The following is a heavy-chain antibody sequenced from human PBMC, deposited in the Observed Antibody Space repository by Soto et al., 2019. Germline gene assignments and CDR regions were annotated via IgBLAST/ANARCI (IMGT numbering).Heavy chain of an antibody. CDR1: GGSISSYY. V-gene: IGHV4-59*01. Sequence: PSETLSLTCTVSGGSISSYYWSWIRQPPGKGLEWIGYIYYSGITNYNPSLKSRVTISVDTSKNQFSLKLSSVTAADTAVYYCARQPGYYDILTGYSTYYFDYWGQGTPVTVSS. D-gene: IGHD3-9*01. CDR3: ARQPGYYDILTGYSTYYFDY. CDR2: IYYSGIT. J-gene: IGHJ4*02.